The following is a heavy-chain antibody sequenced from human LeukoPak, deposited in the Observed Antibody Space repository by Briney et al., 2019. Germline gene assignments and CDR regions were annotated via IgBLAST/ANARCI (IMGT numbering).Heavy chain of an antibody. CDR3: ARTGGTIDY. CDR2: IYYSGST. V-gene: IGHV4-30-4*01. J-gene: IGHJ4*02. D-gene: IGHD2-8*02. Sequence: SETLSLTCTVSGGSISSGDYYWSWIRQPPGKGLEWIGYIYYSGSTYYNPSLKSRVTISVDTSKNQFSLKLNSVTAADTAVHYCARTGGTIDYWGQGTLVIVSS. CDR1: GGSISSGDYY.